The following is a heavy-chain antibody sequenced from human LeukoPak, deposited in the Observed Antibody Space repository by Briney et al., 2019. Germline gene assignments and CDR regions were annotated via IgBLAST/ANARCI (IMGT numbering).Heavy chain of an antibody. V-gene: IGHV3-48*03. CDR3: AKDESPYGDYENDAFDI. D-gene: IGHD4-17*01. Sequence: QPGGSLRLSCAASGFTFSSYEMNWVRQAPGKGLEWVSYISSSGSTIYYADSVKGRFTISRDNAKNSLYLQMNSLRAEDTAVYYCAKDESPYGDYENDAFDIWGQGTMVTVSS. CDR1: GFTFSSYE. J-gene: IGHJ3*02. CDR2: ISSSGSTI.